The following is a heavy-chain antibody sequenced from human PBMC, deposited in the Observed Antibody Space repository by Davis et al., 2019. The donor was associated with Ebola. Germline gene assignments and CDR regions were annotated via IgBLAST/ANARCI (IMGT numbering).Heavy chain of an antibody. CDR2: ITGSGGTT. CDR1: GFTFSNYD. Sequence: GGSLRLSCAASGFTFSNYDMIWVRQAPGKGLDWVSVITGSGGTTYYADSVKGRFAISRDNSMNTLYLQMDSLRAEDTAEYYCAKIQRSGDYGPHTLHYWGQGTLVTVSS. D-gene: IGHD4-17*01. V-gene: IGHV3-23*01. CDR3: AKIQRSGDYGPHTLHY. J-gene: IGHJ4*02.